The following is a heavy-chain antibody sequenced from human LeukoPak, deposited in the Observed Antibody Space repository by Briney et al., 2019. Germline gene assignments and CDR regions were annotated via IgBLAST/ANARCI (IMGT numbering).Heavy chain of an antibody. V-gene: IGHV3-9*03. D-gene: IGHD1-26*01. CDR2: ISWNSGSI. Sequence: GRSLRLSCAASGFTFDDYAMHWVRQAPGKGLEWVSGISWNSGSIGYADSVKGRFTISRDNAKNSLYLQVNSLRAEDMALYYCAGGSGSYYGFDYWGQGTLVTVSS. CDR3: AGGSGSYYGFDY. J-gene: IGHJ4*02. CDR1: GFTFDDYA.